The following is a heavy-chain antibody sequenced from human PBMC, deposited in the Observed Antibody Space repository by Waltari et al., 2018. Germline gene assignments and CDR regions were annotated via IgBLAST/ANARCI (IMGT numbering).Heavy chain of an antibody. D-gene: IGHD3-22*01. Sequence: QVQLQQWGAGLLKPSETLSLTCAVYGGSFSGYYWSWIRQPPGKGLEGIGEINHSESTNYNPSLKIRVTISVDTSKNQFSLKLSSVTAADTAVYYCARDGWYYYDSSGYPTGAFDIWGQGTMVIVSS. CDR3: ARDGWYYYDSSGYPTGAFDI. CDR2: INHSEST. J-gene: IGHJ3*02. V-gene: IGHV4-34*01. CDR1: GGSFSGYY.